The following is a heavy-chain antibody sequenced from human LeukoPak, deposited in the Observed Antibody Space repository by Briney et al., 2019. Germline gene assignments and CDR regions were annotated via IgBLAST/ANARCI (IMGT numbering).Heavy chain of an antibody. CDR3: ARRGYYYGSGSYFPSNWFDP. D-gene: IGHD3-10*01. Sequence: ASVKVSCKASVYTFTSYDINWVRQATGQGLEWMGWMNPNSGNTGYAQKFQGRVTMTRNTSISTAYMELSSLRSEDTAVYYCARRGYYYGSGSYFPSNWFDPWGQGTLVTVSS. J-gene: IGHJ5*02. V-gene: IGHV1-8*01. CDR1: VYTFTSYD. CDR2: MNPNSGNT.